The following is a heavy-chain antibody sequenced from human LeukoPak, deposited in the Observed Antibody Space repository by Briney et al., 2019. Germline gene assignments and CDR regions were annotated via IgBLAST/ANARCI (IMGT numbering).Heavy chain of an antibody. CDR3: ARVWSITGSIGYFDY. V-gene: IGHV1-2*02. D-gene: IGHD1-20*01. J-gene: IGHJ4*02. Sequence: GASVKVSCKASGYTVTGYYMHWVRQAPGQGLEWTGWINPNSGGTNYAQKFQGRVTMTRDTSISTAYMELSRLRSDDTAVYYCARVWSITGSIGYFDYWGQGTLVTVSS. CDR1: GYTVTGYY. CDR2: INPNSGGT.